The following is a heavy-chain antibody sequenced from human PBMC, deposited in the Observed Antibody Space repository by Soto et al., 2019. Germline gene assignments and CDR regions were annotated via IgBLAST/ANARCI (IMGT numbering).Heavy chain of an antibody. D-gene: IGHD4-17*01. CDR3: ARVIYGDATPGIYNAFDP. Sequence: SETLSLTCAVSGYSISSGYYWGWIRQPPGKGLEWIGNIYHNGSTHYNPSLKSRVTISVDTSKNQFSLKVNSVTAADTAVYYCARVIYGDATPGIYNAFDPWGQGTLVTVSS. CDR1: GYSISSGYY. V-gene: IGHV4-38-2*01. CDR2: IYHNGST. J-gene: IGHJ5*02.